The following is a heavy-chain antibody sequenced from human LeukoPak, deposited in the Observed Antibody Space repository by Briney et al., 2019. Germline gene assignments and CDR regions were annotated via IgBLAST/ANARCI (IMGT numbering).Heavy chain of an antibody. CDR3: TMPSSSFLIYY. D-gene: IGHD6-13*01. J-gene: IGHJ4*02. Sequence: SVKVSCKASGGTFSRYAINWVGQAPGQRLEWMGGIIPIFGTASYAQKFQGRVTIIADKSTTTAYMELSSLRSEDTAVYYCTMPSSSFLIYYWGRGTLVTVSS. CDR1: GGTFSRYA. V-gene: IGHV1-69*06. CDR2: IIPIFGTA.